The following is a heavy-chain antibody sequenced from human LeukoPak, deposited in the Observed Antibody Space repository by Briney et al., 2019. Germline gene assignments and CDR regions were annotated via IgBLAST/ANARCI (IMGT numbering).Heavy chain of an antibody. CDR3: ATRHEYSYPY. CDR1: GFTFYNYA. J-gene: IGHJ4*02. V-gene: IGHV3-64*02. D-gene: IGHD5-18*01. Sequence: PGGSLRLSCVASGFTFYNYAMHWVREAPGKGLEYVSAIGGNGDTSYYAESVKGRFTISRDNSKTTVYLQLGSLRTEDMAVYYCATRHEYSYPYWGQGTLVTVSS. CDR2: IGGNGDTS.